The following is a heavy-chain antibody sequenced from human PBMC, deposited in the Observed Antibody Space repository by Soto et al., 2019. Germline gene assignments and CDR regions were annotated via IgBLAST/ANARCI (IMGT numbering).Heavy chain of an antibody. D-gene: IGHD3-3*01. CDR1: GFTFSSYG. CDR3: GTESHYDFWSGYLYYFDY. V-gene: IGHV3-30*03. CDR2: ISYDGSNK. J-gene: IGHJ4*02. Sequence: QVQLVESGGGVVQPGRSLRLSCAASGFTFSSYGMHWVRQAPGKGLEWVAVISYDGSNKYYADSVKGRFTISRDNSKNTLYLQMNSLRAEDTAVYYCGTESHYDFWSGYLYYFDYWGQGTLVTVSS.